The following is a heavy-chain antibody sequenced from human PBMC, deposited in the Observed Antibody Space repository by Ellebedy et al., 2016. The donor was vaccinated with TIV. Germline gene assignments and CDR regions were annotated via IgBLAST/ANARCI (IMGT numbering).Heavy chain of an antibody. CDR2: IHYSGAT. D-gene: IGHD5-18*01. CDR3: ARETAMGWYFDL. CDR1: GVSINSRAHY. V-gene: IGHV4-31*01. J-gene: IGHJ2*01. Sequence: MPSETLSLTCSVSGVSINSRAHYWSWIRQHPGKGLEWIGYIHYSGATSYNPSLKRPVSISVDTSKNQFSLKMTSVTAADTAVYYCARETAMGWYFDLWGRGALVRVSS.